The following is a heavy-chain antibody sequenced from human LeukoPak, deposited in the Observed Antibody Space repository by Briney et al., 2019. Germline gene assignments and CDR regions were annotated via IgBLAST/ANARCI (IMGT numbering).Heavy chain of an antibody. Sequence: PSETLSLTCAVYGGSFSGYYWSWIRQPPGKGLEWIGEINHSGSTNYNPSLKSRVTISVDTSKNQFSLKLSSVTAADTAAYYCARYTAMVFDYWGQGTLVTVSS. CDR3: ARYTAMVFDY. D-gene: IGHD5-18*01. V-gene: IGHV4-34*01. CDR2: INHSGST. J-gene: IGHJ4*02. CDR1: GGSFSGYY.